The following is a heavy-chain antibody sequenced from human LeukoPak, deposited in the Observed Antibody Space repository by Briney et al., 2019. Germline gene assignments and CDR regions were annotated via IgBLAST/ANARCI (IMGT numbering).Heavy chain of an antibody. CDR1: GGSFSGYY. D-gene: IGHD3-9*01. CDR3: ARGRYFDWLSVFYYYGMDV. J-gene: IGHJ6*02. Sequence: PSETLSLTCAVYGGSFSGYYWSWIRQPPGKGLEWIGEINHSGSTNYNPSLKSRVTISVDTSKNQFSLKLSSVTAADTAVYYCARGRYFDWLSVFYYYGMDVWGQGTTVTVSS. V-gene: IGHV4-34*01. CDR2: INHSGST.